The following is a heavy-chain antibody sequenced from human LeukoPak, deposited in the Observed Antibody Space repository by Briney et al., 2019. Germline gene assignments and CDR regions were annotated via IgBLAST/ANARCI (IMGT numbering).Heavy chain of an antibody. D-gene: IGHD4-11*01. CDR3: ARGSYSTVPELFAY. J-gene: IGHJ4*02. Sequence: GGSLRLSCAASGFTFSSYAMHWVRQAPGKGLEWVAVISYDGSNKYYAESVKGRFTISRDNSKNTLYLQMNSLRAEDTAVYYCARGSYSTVPELFAYWGQGTLVTVSS. CDR2: ISYDGSNK. CDR1: GFTFSSYA. V-gene: IGHV3-30*04.